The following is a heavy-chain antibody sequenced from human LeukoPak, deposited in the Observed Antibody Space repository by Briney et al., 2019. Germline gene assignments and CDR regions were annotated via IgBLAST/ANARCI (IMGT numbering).Heavy chain of an antibody. V-gene: IGHV4-61*01. CDR1: GGSVSSGSYY. D-gene: IGHD6-25*01. CDR3: ARGRYLIAAFDY. CDR2: IYYSGST. Sequence: SSETLSLTCTVSGGSVSSGSYYWSWIRQPPGKGLEWIGYIYYSGSTNYNPSLKSRVTISVDTSKNQFSLKLSSVTAADTAVYYCARGRYLIAAFDYWGQGTLVTVSS. J-gene: IGHJ4*02.